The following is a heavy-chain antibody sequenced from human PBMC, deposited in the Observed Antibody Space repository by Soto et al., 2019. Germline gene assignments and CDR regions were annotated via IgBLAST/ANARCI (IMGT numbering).Heavy chain of an antibody. CDR2: IIAGNGNT. CDR3: ARRMWKDDSTVLDY. Sequence: ASVKVSCKASGYTFTDYPMHWVRQAPGQRLEWMGWIIAGNGNTKYSQKFQGRLAITRDTSATTVSMELSSLTSEDTAVYYCARRMWKDDSTVLDYWGQGTLVTVSS. D-gene: IGHD1-1*01. V-gene: IGHV1-3*01. CDR1: GYTFTDYP. J-gene: IGHJ4*02.